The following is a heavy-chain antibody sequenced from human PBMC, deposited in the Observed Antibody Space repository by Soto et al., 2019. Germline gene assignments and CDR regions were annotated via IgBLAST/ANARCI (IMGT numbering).Heavy chain of an antibody. J-gene: IGHJ6*02. V-gene: IGHV4-31*03. CDR1: GGSISSGGYY. CDR3: ARDRSSSSEGGYYYYYGMDV. D-gene: IGHD6-6*01. Sequence: SETLSLTCTVSGGSISSGGYYWSWIRQHPGKGLEWIGYIYYSGSTYYNPSLKSRVTISVDTSKNQFSLKLSPVTAADTAVYYCARDRSSSSEGGYYYYYGMDVWGQGTTVTVSS. CDR2: IYYSGST.